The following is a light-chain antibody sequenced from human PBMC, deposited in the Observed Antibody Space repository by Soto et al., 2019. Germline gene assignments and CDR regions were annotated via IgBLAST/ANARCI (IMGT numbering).Light chain of an antibody. CDR3: TSFTSSNTWV. J-gene: IGLJ3*02. V-gene: IGLV2-14*01. CDR1: SSDIGAYNF. CDR2: EVS. Sequence: QSVLTQPASVSGSPGQSITISCTGTSSDIGAYNFVSWFQHHPGKAPKLLIYEVSNRPSGVSDRFSGSKSDNTASLTISGLQAEDEADYYCTSFTSSNTWVFGGGTKLTVL.